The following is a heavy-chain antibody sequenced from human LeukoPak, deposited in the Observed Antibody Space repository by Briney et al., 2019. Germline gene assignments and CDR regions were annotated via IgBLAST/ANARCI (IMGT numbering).Heavy chain of an antibody. CDR3: ARDGVATDYYYGMDV. CDR1: GGSISSGDYY. CDR2: IYYSGST. V-gene: IGHV4-30-4*01. D-gene: IGHD5-12*01. Sequence: PSETLSLTCTVSGGSISSGDYYWSWIRQPPGKGLEWIGYIYYSGSTYYNPSLKSRVTISVDTSKNQFSLKLSSVTAADTAVYYCARDGVATDYYYGMDVWGQGTTVTVSS. J-gene: IGHJ6*02.